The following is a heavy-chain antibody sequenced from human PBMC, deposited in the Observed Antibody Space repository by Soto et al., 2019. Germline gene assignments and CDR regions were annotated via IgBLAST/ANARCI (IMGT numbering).Heavy chain of an antibody. CDR1: GGTFSSDV. CDR2: IAPMFGTP. D-gene: IGHD3-10*01. CDR3: ARGRDGSNYYFEY. Sequence: QVQLVQSGAEVKKPGSAVKVSCKASGGTFSSDVISWVRQAPGQGLEWMGGIAPMFGTPSYAQKYQGRVTITADESTRTAYMELSSLRSGDTAVYYCARGRDGSNYYFEYWGQGTLVTVSS. J-gene: IGHJ4*02. V-gene: IGHV1-69*01.